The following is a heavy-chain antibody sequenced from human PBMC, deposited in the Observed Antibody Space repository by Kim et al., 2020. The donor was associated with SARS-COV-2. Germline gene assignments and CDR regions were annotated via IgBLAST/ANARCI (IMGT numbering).Heavy chain of an antibody. V-gene: IGHV3-7*01. D-gene: IGHD3-16*01. CDR2: IKPDGSES. CDR3: VRDQEELPKVDPYYYIMDG. J-gene: IGHJ6*02. Sequence: GGSLRLSCAASGFTFLKYWMTWVRQAPGKGLEWVADIKPDGSESHYVDSVRGRFTITRDNPKNSLYLQMNNLRAEDAGVYYCVRDQEELPKVDPYYYIMDGWGQGTTVTVS. CDR1: GFTFLKYW.